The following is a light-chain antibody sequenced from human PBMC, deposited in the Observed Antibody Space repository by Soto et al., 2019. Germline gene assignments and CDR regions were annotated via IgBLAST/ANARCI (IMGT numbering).Light chain of an antibody. Sequence: DIQMTQSPSTLSASVGDRVTITCRASQTISSRLAWYQQKPGKAPKLLIYDASSLQSGVPSRFSGSGSGTEFTLTISSLQPDDFATYYCQHYNSYSGTFGQVTKVDIK. V-gene: IGKV1-5*01. CDR2: DAS. J-gene: IGKJ1*01. CDR3: QHYNSYSGT. CDR1: QTISSR.